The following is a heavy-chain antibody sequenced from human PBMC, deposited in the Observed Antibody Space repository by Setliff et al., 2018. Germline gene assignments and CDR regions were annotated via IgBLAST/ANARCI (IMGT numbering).Heavy chain of an antibody. CDR2: ISSSSSTI. J-gene: IGHJ5*02. D-gene: IGHD5-12*01. CDR3: ARDQAPLGIYWFDP. Sequence: SLRLSCAASGFTFSSYSMNWVRQAPGKGLEWVSYISSSSSTIYYADSVKGRFTISRDNAKNSLYLQMNSLRAEDTAVYYCARDQAPLGIYWFDPWGQGTLVTVSS. CDR1: GFTFSSYS. V-gene: IGHV3-48*04.